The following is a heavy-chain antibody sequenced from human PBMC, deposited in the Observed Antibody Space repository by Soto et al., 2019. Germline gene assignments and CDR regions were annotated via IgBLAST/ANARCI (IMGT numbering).Heavy chain of an antibody. J-gene: IGHJ4*02. Sequence: GGSLRLSCAASGFTFSDYYMSWIRQAPGKGLEWVSYISSSGSTIYYADSVKGRFTISRDNAKNSLYLQMNSLRAEDTAVYYCARTPIPYDFWSGYPPDYWGQGTLVTVSS. CDR1: GFTFSDYY. CDR3: ARTPIPYDFWSGYPPDY. CDR2: ISSSGSTI. V-gene: IGHV3-11*01. D-gene: IGHD3-3*01.